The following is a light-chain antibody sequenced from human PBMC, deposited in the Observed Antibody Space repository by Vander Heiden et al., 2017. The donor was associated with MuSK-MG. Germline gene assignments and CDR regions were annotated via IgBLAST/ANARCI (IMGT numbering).Light chain of an antibody. J-gene: IGKJ5*01. Sequence: EIVLTQSPATLSLSPGERATLSCRASQSVSRYLAWYQQKLGQAPRRLIYDASSRATGIPARFSGSGSGTDFTLTISSLEPEDFAVYYCQHRSNWPITFGQGTRLEMK. CDR2: DAS. CDR3: QHRSNWPIT. V-gene: IGKV3-11*01. CDR1: QSVSRY.